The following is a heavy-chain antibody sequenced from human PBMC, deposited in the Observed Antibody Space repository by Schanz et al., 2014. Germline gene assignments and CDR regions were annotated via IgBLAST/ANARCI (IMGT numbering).Heavy chain of an antibody. D-gene: IGHD3-22*01. CDR1: GYTFISYG. J-gene: IGHJ4*02. CDR3: AGAFDSSGYYFDY. V-gene: IGHV1-18*01. Sequence: QVQLVQSGGEMKKPGASVKVSCKASGYTFISYGIKWVRQAPGQGLEWMGWISAYNGNTNYAQKLQGRVTVTSDTSTSTVYMELSGLRSEDTAVYYCAGAFDSSGYYFDYWGQGTLVTVSS. CDR2: ISAYNGNT.